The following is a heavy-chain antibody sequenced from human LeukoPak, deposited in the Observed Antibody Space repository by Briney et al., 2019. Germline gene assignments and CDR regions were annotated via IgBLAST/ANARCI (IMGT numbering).Heavy chain of an antibody. D-gene: IGHD1-26*01. CDR1: GFTFSSYW. CDR3: ARDTGSCYVDY. V-gene: IGHV3-7*04. CDR2: IKQDGSEK. Sequence: GGSLRLSCAASGFTFSSYWMTWVRQAPGKGLEWGANIKQDGSEKYYVDSVKGRFTLSRDNAKNSLYMQMNSLIAEDTAVYYCARDTGSCYVDYWGQGTLVTVSS. J-gene: IGHJ4*02.